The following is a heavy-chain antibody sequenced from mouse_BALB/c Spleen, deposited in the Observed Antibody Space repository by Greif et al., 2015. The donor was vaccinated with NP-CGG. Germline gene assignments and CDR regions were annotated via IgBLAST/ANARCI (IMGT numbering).Heavy chain of an antibody. Sequence: QVQLQQSGAELVKPGASVELSCKASGYTFTSYYMYWVKQRPGQGLEWIGGINPSNGGTNFNEKFKSKATLTVDKSSSTAYMQLSSLTSEDSAVYYCTRYGGLDHFYAMDYWGQGTSVTVSS. D-gene: IGHD1-1*02. CDR1: GYTFTSYY. J-gene: IGHJ4*01. CDR2: INPSNGGT. V-gene: IGHV1S81*02. CDR3: TRYGGLDHFYAMDY.